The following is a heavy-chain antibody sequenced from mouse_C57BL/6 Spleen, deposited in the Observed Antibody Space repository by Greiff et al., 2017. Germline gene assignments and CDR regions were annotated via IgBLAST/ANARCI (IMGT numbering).Heavy chain of an antibody. J-gene: IGHJ2*01. CDR3: TRKGLPGSFDY. V-gene: IGHV5-9-1*02. CDR2: ISSGGDYI. D-gene: IGHD3-3*01. CDR1: GFTFSSYA. Sequence: DVHLVESGEGLVKPGGSLKLSCAASGFTFSSYAMSWVRQTPEKRLEWVAYISSGGDYIYYADTVKGRFTISSDNARNTLYLQMSSLKSEDTAMYYCTRKGLPGSFDYWGQGTTLTVSS.